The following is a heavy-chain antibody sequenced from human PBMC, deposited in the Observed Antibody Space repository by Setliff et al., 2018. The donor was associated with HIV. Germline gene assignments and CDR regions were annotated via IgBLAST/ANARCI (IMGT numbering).Heavy chain of an antibody. CDR3: ARGSGYDKGAYHYYYGMDV. D-gene: IGHD5-12*01. CDR2: ISSSGSTL. CDR1: GFPFSSYE. Sequence: LSLSCAASGFPFSSYEMNWVRQAPGKGLESVSYISSSGSTLYYADTVKGRFTISRDNTKNSLYLQMNSLRAEDTAVYYCARGSGYDKGAYHYYYGMDVWGQGTTVTVS. V-gene: IGHV3-48*03. J-gene: IGHJ6*02.